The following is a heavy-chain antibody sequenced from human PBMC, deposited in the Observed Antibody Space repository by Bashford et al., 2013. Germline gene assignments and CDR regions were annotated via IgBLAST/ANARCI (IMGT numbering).Heavy chain of an antibody. J-gene: IGHJ3*02. CDR1: GGTFYSLA. CDR3: AKDSGDGFDI. Sequence: VASVKVSCKASGGTFYSLAIIWVRTAPGRGLEWLGGIIPMLGRANYAEKFEGRVTISADKSTSTAYMELSSLRSEDTALYYCAKDSGDGFDIWGQGTMVTVSS. D-gene: IGHD7-27*01. CDR2: IIPMLGRA. V-gene: IGHV1-69*10.